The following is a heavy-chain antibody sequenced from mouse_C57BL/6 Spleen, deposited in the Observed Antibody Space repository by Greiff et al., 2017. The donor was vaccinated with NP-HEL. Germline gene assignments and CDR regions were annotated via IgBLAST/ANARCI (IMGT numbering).Heavy chain of an antibody. CDR1: GYSFTGYY. CDR2: INPSTGGT. V-gene: IGHV1-42*01. CDR3: AREGSNY. D-gene: IGHD2-5*01. J-gene: IGHJ3*01. Sequence: VQLQQSGPELVKPGASVKISCKASGYSFTGYYMNWVKQSPEKSLEWIGEINPSTGGTTYNQKFKAKATLTVDKSSSTAYMQLKSLTSEDSAVYYCAREGSNYWGQGTLVTVSA.